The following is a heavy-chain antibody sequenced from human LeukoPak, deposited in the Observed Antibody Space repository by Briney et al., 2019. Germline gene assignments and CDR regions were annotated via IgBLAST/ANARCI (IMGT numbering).Heavy chain of an antibody. CDR1: GFTFSSYG. D-gene: IGHD2-15*01. V-gene: IGHV3-30*03. CDR2: ISYDGSNK. Sequence: GGSLRLSCAASGFTFSSYGMHWVRQAPGKGLEWVAVISYDGSNKYYADSVKGRFTISRDNSKNTLYLQMNSLRAEDTAVYLCARAVDLVVVAPATRGYYGMDVWGQGTTVTVSS. J-gene: IGHJ6*02. CDR3: ARAVDLVVVAPATRGYYGMDV.